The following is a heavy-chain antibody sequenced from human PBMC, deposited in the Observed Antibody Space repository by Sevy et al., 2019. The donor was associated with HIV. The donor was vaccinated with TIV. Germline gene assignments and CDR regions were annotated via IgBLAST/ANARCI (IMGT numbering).Heavy chain of an antibody. Sequence: ASVKVSCKASGYTFTGYYMHWVRQAPGQGLQWVGWINPDSAGPNYAPNFQGRVTLTRVTSISTAYMELSRLKSDDTAVYYCVRDDRDGYFEYWGQGTLVTVSS. J-gene: IGHJ4*02. V-gene: IGHV1-2*02. CDR1: GYTFTGYY. CDR3: VRDDRDGYFEY. CDR2: INPDSAGP.